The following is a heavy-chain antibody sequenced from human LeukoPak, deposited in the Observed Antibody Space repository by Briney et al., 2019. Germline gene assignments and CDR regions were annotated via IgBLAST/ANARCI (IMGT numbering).Heavy chain of an antibody. D-gene: IGHD3-22*01. CDR1: GYAFTAFY. CDR2: ISYDGSNK. V-gene: IGHV3-30*18. J-gene: IGHJ4*02. CDR3: AKDTTFTYYYDSRGYWAPDY. Sequence: SCKASGYAFTAFYIHWVRQAPGKGLEWVAVISYDGSNKYYADSVKGRFTISRDNSKNTLYLQMNSLRAEDTAVYYCAKDTTFTYYYDSRGYWAPDYWGQGTLVTVSS.